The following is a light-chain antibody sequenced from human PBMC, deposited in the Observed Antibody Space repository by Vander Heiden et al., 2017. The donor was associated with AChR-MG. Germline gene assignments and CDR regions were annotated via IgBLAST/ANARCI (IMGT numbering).Light chain of an antibody. Sequence: SYALTQPPSVSVSPGQTARITCSGDALPQPYAYWYQQKPGQAPVLVIYKDRERPSGIPERFSGSSSGTTDTLTINGVQAEDEADYYCQSAESSGSYVVFGGGTKLTVL. V-gene: IGLV3-25*03. CDR2: KDR. CDR3: QSAESSGSYVV. J-gene: IGLJ2*01. CDR1: ALPQPY.